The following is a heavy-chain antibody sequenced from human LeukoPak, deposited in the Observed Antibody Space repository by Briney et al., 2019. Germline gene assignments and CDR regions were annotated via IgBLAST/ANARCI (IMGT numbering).Heavy chain of an antibody. V-gene: IGHV3-43*02. J-gene: IGHJ6*02. CDR3: AKESAAGHYYHGMDV. D-gene: IGHD6-25*01. CDR1: GFNLEKYA. CDR2: ISGDGNVY. Sequence: GGSLRLSCAVFGFNLEKYAMHWVRQGPGRGLEWVSFISGDGNVYHYVHSVRGRFTISRDNSNNSLYLQMNSLRREDTAFYYCAKESAAGHYYHGMDVWGHGTTVIVSS.